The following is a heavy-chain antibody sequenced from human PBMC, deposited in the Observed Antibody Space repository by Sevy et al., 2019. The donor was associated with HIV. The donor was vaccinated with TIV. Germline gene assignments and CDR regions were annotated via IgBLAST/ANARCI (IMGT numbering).Heavy chain of an antibody. V-gene: IGHV4-38-2*02. CDR1: GYSISSGYY. CDR3: ARDRYSTNWDFDY. J-gene: IGHJ4*02. CDR2: LYHRGST. D-gene: IGHD2-8*01. Sequence: SETLSLTCAVSGYSISSGYYWGWIRQPPGKGLEWIGSLYHRGSTYYNPSLKSRVTISVDTSKNQFSLKLSSVTAADTAVYYCARDRYSTNWDFDYWGQGTLVTVSS.